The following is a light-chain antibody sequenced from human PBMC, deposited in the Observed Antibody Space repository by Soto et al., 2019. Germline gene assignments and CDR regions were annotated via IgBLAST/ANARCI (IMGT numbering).Light chain of an antibody. V-gene: IGKV3-20*01. CDR2: GAS. CDR1: QSVSSSY. J-gene: IGKJ1*01. Sequence: EIVLTQSPGTPSLSPGERATLSCRASQSVSSSYLAWYQQKPGQAPRLLIYGASSRATGIPDRFSGSGSGTDGTLPVSRREPEDFAVYYCEEYGSSLDQETFGQGTKVEIK. CDR3: EEYGSSLDQET.